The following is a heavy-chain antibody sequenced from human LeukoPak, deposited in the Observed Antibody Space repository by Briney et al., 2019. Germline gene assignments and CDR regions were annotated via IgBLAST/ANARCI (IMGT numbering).Heavy chain of an antibody. J-gene: IGHJ6*02. V-gene: IGHV1-24*01. CDR3: ATDLRGSYYIYNYGMDV. D-gene: IGHD1-26*01. CDR1: GYTLTELS. Sequence: ASVKVSCKVSGYTLTELSMHWVRQAPGKGLEWMGGFDPEDGETIYAQKFQGRVTMTEDTSTDTAYMELSSLRSEDTAVYYCATDLRGSYYIYNYGMDVWGQGTTVTVSS. CDR2: FDPEDGET.